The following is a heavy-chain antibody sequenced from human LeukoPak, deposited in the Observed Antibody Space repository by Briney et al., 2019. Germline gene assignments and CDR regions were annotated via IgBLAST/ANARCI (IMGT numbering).Heavy chain of an antibody. CDR2: IDWDDDK. V-gene: IGHV2-70*01. Sequence: GSGPTLVNPTQTLTLTCTFSGFSLSTSGMCVSWIRQPPGKALEWLALIDWDDDKYYSTSLKTRLTISKDTSKNQVVLTMTNMDPGDTPPFFCAGIPPGGNIWEFLGMDVGGKGPPAPVPS. CDR3: AGIPPGGNIWEFLGMDV. CDR1: GFSLSTSGMC. J-gene: IGHJ6*04. D-gene: IGHD3-10*01.